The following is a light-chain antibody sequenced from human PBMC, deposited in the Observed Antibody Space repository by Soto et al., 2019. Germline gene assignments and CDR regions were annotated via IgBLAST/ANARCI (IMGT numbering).Light chain of an antibody. CDR3: QYYGTSPRT. V-gene: IGKV3-20*01. CDR2: GAS. J-gene: IGKJ1*01. Sequence: EIVLTQSPGTLSLSPGERATLSYRATQSVSSTHLAWYQQKPGQAPRLLTYGASSRATGIPDRFSGSGSGTDFTLTISRLEPEDFAVYYCQYYGTSPRTFGQGTKVEIK. CDR1: QSVSSTH.